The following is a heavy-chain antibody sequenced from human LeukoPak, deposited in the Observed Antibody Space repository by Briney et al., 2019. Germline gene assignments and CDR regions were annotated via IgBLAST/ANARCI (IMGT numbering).Heavy chain of an antibody. Sequence: SETLSLTCTVSGGSISSYYWSWIRQPPGKGLEWIGYIYYSGSTNYNPSLKSRVTISVDTSKNQFSLKLSSVTAADTAVYYCARGRLWYDYWGQGTLVTVSS. CDR3: ARGRLWYDY. CDR2: IYYSGST. D-gene: IGHD5-18*01. V-gene: IGHV4-59*01. J-gene: IGHJ4*02. CDR1: GGSISSYY.